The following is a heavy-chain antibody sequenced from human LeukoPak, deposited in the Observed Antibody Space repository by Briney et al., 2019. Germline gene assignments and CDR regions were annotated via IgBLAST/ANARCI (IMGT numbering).Heavy chain of an antibody. V-gene: IGHV3-21*01. J-gene: IGHJ5*02. D-gene: IGHD3-3*02. CDR1: GFTFSSYS. Sequence: GRSLRLSCAASGFTFSSYSMNWVRQAPGKGLEWVSSISSSSSYIYYADSVKGRFTISRDNAKNSLYLQMNSLRAEDTAVYYCAGARIRTFDPWGQGTLVTVSS. CDR3: AGARIRTFDP. CDR2: ISSSSSYI.